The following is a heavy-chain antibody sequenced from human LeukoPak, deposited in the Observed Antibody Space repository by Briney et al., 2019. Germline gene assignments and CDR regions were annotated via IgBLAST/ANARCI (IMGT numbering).Heavy chain of an antibody. V-gene: IGHV3-23*01. CDR2: ISGSGAST. Sequence: GGSLRLSCAASGFTFSSYAMGWVRQAPGKGLEWVSAISGSGASTYYADSVKGRFNISRDNSQNTLYLQMNSLRAEDTAVYYCAKDAVVPAAILYAEYFQHWGQGNLVTVSS. CDR3: AKDAVVPAAILYAEYFQH. CDR1: GFTFSSYA. D-gene: IGHD2-2*01. J-gene: IGHJ1*01.